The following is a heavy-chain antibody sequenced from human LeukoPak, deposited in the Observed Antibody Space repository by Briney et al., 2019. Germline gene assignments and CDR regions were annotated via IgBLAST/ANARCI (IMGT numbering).Heavy chain of an antibody. D-gene: IGHD6-19*01. CDR1: GCTFTTHG. V-gene: IGHV1-18*01. CDR2: ISGYNGNT. Sequence: EASVKVSCKASGCTFTTHGISWVRQAPGQGLEWMGWISGYNGNTNYAQKFQGRVTMTTDTSTSTAYMEVRSLRSDDTAVYYCARDEVAVAGKRVDYWGQGTLVTVSS. CDR3: ARDEVAVAGKRVDY. J-gene: IGHJ4*02.